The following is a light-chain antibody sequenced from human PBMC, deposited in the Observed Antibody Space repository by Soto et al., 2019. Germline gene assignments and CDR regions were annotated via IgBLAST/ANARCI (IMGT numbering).Light chain of an antibody. Sequence: ELVMTQSPATLSVSPGERATLSCRASQSGNSNLAWYQPQPGQAPRRLIYAASIRATSIPARFSGSGSGTEFTLTISSLQSEDFAVYYCQQSNSWPYTFGQGTKLEIK. CDR3: QQSNSWPYT. J-gene: IGKJ2*01. CDR2: AAS. CDR1: QSGNSN. V-gene: IGKV3-15*01.